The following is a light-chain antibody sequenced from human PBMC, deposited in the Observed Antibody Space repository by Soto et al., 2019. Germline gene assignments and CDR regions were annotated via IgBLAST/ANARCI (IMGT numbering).Light chain of an antibody. Sequence: QSVLTQPPSVSAAPGQKVTISCSGNGYNIGNNYVSWYQQFPGTAPKLLIYDDNKRPSGIPDRFSASTSGTSATLNITGLQTGDEADYYCGTWDSSQRRGGGVFGGGTKLTVL. V-gene: IGLV1-51*01. CDR1: GYNIGNNY. CDR2: DDN. CDR3: GTWDSSQRRGGGV. J-gene: IGLJ3*02.